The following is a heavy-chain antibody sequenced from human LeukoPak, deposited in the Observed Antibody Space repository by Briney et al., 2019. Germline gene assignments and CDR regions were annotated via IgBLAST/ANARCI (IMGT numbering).Heavy chain of an antibody. J-gene: IGHJ4*02. CDR3: ARDGTEYCSGGSCYQIDY. D-gene: IGHD2-15*01. CDR1: GYTFTSYG. CDR2: ISAYNGNT. V-gene: IGHV1-18*01. Sequence: ASVKVSCKASGYTFTSYGISWVRQAPGQGLEWMGWISAYNGNTNYAQKLQGRVTMTRDTSISTAYMELSRLSSDDTAVYYCARDGTEYCSGGSCYQIDYWGQGTLVTVSS.